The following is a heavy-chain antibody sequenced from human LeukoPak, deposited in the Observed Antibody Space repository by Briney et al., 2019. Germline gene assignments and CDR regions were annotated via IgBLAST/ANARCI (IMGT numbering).Heavy chain of an antibody. J-gene: IGHJ4*02. CDR3: ARGRGGIAAAEDFDN. Sequence: SETLSLTCAVYGGSFSGYYLSWIRQPPGKGLEWIGEINHSGSTNYNPSLKSGVTISVDTSKNQDSLKLTSVPAADTAVYYGARGRGGIAAAEDFDNWGQGTLVTVSS. CDR2: INHSGST. CDR1: GGSFSGYY. D-gene: IGHD6-13*01. V-gene: IGHV4-34*01.